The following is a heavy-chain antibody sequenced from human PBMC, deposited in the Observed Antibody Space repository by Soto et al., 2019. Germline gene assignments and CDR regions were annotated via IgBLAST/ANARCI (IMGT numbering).Heavy chain of an antibody. D-gene: IGHD3-22*01. Sequence: PSETLSLTCTVSGDSISSGDYYWSWIRQPPGKGLEWIGCIYYSGSTHCNPSLKSRVIISVDTSKNQFSLKLSSVTGADTAVYYCARDFHDSDGYRFDYWGQGTLVTSPQ. J-gene: IGHJ4*02. CDR3: ARDFHDSDGYRFDY. V-gene: IGHV4-30-4*01. CDR2: IYYSGST. CDR1: GDSISSGDYY.